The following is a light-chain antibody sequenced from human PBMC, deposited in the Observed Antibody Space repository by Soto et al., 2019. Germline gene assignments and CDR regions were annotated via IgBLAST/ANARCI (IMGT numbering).Light chain of an antibody. CDR2: SNN. CDR3: AAWDDSLNGFYV. V-gene: IGLV1-44*01. CDR1: SSNIGSNT. J-gene: IGLJ1*01. Sequence: SALTQPPSASWTPGQRVTISCSGSSSNIGSNTVNWYQQLPVTAPKLLIYSNNQRPSGVPDRFSGSKSGTSASLAISGLQSEDEADYYCAAWDDSLNGFYVFVTGTKVTVL.